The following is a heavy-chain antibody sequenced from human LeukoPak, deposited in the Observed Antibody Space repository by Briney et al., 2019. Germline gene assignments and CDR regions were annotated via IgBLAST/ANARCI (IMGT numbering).Heavy chain of an antibody. CDR3: AKDGPLYSSGWYGDAFDI. J-gene: IGHJ3*02. V-gene: IGHV3-30*02. CDR2: IRYDGSNK. D-gene: IGHD6-19*01. CDR1: GFTFSSYG. Sequence: PGGSLRLSCAASGFTFSSYGMHWVRQAPGKGLEWVAFIRYDGSNKYYADSVKGRFTISRDNSKNTLYLQMNSLRAEDTAVYYCAKDGPLYSSGWYGDAFDIWGQGTMVTVSS.